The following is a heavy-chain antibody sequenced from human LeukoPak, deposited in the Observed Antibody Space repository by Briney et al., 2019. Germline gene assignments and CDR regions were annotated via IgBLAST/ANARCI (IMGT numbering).Heavy chain of an antibody. Sequence: SETPSLTCAVYGGSFSGYYWSWIRQPPGKGLEWIGEINHSGSTNYNPSLKSRVTISVDTSKNQFSLKLSSVTAADTAVYYCAQAGSSSTDYWGQGTLVTVSS. CDR1: GGSFSGYY. CDR2: INHSGST. D-gene: IGHD6-6*01. V-gene: IGHV4-34*01. CDR3: AQAGSSSTDY. J-gene: IGHJ4*02.